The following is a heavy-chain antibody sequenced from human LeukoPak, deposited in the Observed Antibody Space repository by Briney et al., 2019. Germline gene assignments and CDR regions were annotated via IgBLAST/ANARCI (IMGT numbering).Heavy chain of an antibody. D-gene: IGHD3-10*01. CDR1: GGSISSYH. J-gene: IGHJ5*02. CDR2: IHYTGST. CDR3: ARGGYYGSGNDFRFDP. Sequence: SETLSLTCTVSGGSISSYHWSWIRQSPGKGLECIGYIHYTGSTNYNPPLKSRVTISVETSKNQFSLKLKSVTAADTAVYYCARGGYYGSGNDFRFDPWGQGTLVTVSS. V-gene: IGHV4-59*01.